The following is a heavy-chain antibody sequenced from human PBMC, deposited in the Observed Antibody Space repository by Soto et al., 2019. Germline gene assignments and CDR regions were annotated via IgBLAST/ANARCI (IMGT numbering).Heavy chain of an antibody. CDR3: ARDLYYDLWSRYGYYYYYGMDV. D-gene: IGHD3-3*01. Sequence: ASVKVSCKASGYTFTSYGISWVRQAPGQGLEWMGWISAYNGNTNYAQKLQGRVTMTTDTSTSTAYMELRSLRSDDTAVYYCARDLYYDLWSRYGYYYYYGMDVWGQGNTVTVSS. CDR1: GYTFTSYG. CDR2: ISAYNGNT. J-gene: IGHJ6*02. V-gene: IGHV1-18*01.